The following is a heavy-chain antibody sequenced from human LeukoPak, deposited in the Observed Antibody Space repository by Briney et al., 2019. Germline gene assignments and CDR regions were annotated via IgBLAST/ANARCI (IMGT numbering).Heavy chain of an antibody. CDR2: ISTMSNYI. D-gene: IGHD2-2*01. CDR1: GFTFSTYA. CDR3: ARAPTVLVGYCSSSSCQADY. Sequence: GGSLRLSCAASGFTFSTYAMHWVRQAPGKGLEWVSSISTMSNYIFYGDSVKGRFTISRDNAKNSVYLQMNSLRPEDTAVYYCARAPTVLVGYCSSSSCQADYWGQGTLVTVSS. V-gene: IGHV3-21*01. J-gene: IGHJ4*02.